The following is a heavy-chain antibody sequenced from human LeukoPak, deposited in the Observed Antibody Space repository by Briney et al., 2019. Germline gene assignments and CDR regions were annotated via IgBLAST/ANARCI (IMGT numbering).Heavy chain of an antibody. Sequence: PSETLSLTCTVSGGSISSYYWSWIRQPPGKGLEWIGYIYYSGSTNYNPSLKSRVTISVDTSKNQFSLKLSSVTAADTAVYYCARGFMGYDILTGGYYYYYMDVWGKGTTVTVSS. CDR2: IYYSGST. J-gene: IGHJ6*03. V-gene: IGHV4-59*01. CDR3: ARGFMGYDILTGGYYYYYMDV. D-gene: IGHD3-9*01. CDR1: GGSISSYY.